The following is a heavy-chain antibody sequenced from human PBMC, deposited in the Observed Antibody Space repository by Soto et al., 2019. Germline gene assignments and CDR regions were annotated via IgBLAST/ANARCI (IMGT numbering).Heavy chain of an antibody. V-gene: IGHV4-34*01. CDR1: GGSFSGYY. CDR2: INHSGST. D-gene: IGHD2-2*02. Sequence: PSETLSLTCAVYGGSFSGYYWSWIRQPPGKGLEWIGEINHSGSTNYNPSLKSRVTISVDTSKNQFSLKLSSVTAADTAVYYCARDSIPPAYYYNGMNVWGQGTTVTVSS. CDR3: ARDSIPPAYYYNGMNV. J-gene: IGHJ6*02.